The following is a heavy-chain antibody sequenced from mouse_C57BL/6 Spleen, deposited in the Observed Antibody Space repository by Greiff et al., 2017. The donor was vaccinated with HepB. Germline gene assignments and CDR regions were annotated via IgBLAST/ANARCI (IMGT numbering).Heavy chain of an antibody. CDR1: GFTFSSYG. CDR3: ARQWFYGSSPYWYFDV. Sequence: DVHLVESGGDLVKPGGSLKLSCAASGFTFSSYGMSWVRQTPDKRLEWVATISSGGSYTYYPDSVKGRFTISRDNAKNTLYLQMSSLKSEDTAMYYCARQWFYGSSPYWYFDVWGTGTTVTVSS. J-gene: IGHJ1*03. CDR2: ISSGGSYT. D-gene: IGHD1-1*01. V-gene: IGHV5-6*01.